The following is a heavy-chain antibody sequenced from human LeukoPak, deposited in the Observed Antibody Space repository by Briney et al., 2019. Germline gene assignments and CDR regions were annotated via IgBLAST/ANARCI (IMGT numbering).Heavy chain of an antibody. CDR2: IRFDGSNK. D-gene: IGHD3-22*01. CDR3: TKDRGQYYDGSGYSDY. Sequence: GGSLRLSCAASAFTFSTYGMHWVRQAPGKGLEWVAFIRFDGSNKYYADSVKGRFTISRDNSKNTLYLQMNSLRAEDTAVFYCTKDRGQYYDGSGYSDYWGQGTLVSVSS. CDR1: AFTFSTYG. V-gene: IGHV3-30*02. J-gene: IGHJ4*02.